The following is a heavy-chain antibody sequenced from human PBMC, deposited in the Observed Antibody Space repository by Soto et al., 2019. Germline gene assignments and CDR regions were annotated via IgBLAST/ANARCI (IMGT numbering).Heavy chain of an antibody. V-gene: IGHV3-30*18. Sequence: QVQMVESGGAVVQPGRSLRLSCAASGFTFSNYGMHWVRQAPGKGLEWVAVITYDGSKKYYADSVEGRFTISRDNSKNTLYLQMNSLRADDTAVYYCAKPQPHGDSENFQHWGQGTLVTVSS. J-gene: IGHJ1*01. CDR2: ITYDGSKK. D-gene: IGHD2-2*01. CDR3: AKPQPHGDSENFQH. CDR1: GFTFSNYG.